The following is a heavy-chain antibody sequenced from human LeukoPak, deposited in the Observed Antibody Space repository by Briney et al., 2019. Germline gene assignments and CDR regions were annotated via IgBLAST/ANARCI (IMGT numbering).Heavy chain of an antibody. V-gene: IGHV3-66*01. D-gene: IGHD6-13*01. CDR1: GFTFSSNY. Sequence: PGGSLRLSCAASGFTFSSNYMSWVRQAPGKGLEWVSVIYSGGSTYYADSVKGRFTISRDNSKNTLYLQMNSLRAEDTAVYYCARAPGAAAGTVYFDYWGQGTLVTVSS. CDR2: IYSGGST. J-gene: IGHJ4*02. CDR3: ARAPGAAAGTVYFDY.